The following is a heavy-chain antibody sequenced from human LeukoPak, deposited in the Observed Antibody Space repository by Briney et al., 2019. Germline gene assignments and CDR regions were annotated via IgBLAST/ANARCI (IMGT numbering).Heavy chain of an antibody. CDR2: IYYSGNT. J-gene: IGHJ4*02. Sequence: SETLSLTCTVSSGSISSGNYYWGWIRQPPGKGLEWIGSIYYSGNTYFNPSLKSRVTISVDTSKNHFSLKLTSVTAADTAVYYCARRSPGYSYGYWGQGTLVTVPS. V-gene: IGHV4-39*02. CDR1: SGSISSGNYY. D-gene: IGHD5-18*01. CDR3: ARRSPGYSYGY.